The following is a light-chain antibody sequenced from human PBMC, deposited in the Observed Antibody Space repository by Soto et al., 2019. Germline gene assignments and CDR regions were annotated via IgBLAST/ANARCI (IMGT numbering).Light chain of an antibody. CDR2: DTS. J-gene: IGKJ1*01. Sequence: EIVLTQSPGTLSLSPGERATLSCRASQSVSNNYLAWYQQKPGQAPRLLMFDTSSRATGIPDRFSGSGSGTDFTLTISRLEPEDFALSYCQQYGSSPRTFGQGTKVEI. V-gene: IGKV3-20*01. CDR1: QSVSNNY. CDR3: QQYGSSPRT.